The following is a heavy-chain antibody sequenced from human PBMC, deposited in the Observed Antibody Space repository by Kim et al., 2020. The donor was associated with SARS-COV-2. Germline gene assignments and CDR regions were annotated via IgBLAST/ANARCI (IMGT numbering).Heavy chain of an antibody. Sequence: GNTKYSQKFQGRVTITRDTSASTAYMELSSLRSEDTAVYYCARASSNFDYWGQGTLVTVSS. J-gene: IGHJ4*02. CDR2: GNT. D-gene: IGHD6-6*01. V-gene: IGHV1-3*01. CDR3: ARASSNFDY.